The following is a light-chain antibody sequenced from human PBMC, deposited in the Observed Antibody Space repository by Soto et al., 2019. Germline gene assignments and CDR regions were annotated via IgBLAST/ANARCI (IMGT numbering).Light chain of an antibody. V-gene: IGKV3-15*01. Sequence: EIVMTQSPGTLSLSPGERATLSCRASQSVSTNLAWYQQIPGQAPRLLIYGASTRATGIPARFSGSGSGTEFTRAISSLQSEDFAVYYCQLYNDWPQTFGLGTKVEIK. J-gene: IGKJ1*01. CDR3: QLYNDWPQT. CDR2: GAS. CDR1: QSVSTN.